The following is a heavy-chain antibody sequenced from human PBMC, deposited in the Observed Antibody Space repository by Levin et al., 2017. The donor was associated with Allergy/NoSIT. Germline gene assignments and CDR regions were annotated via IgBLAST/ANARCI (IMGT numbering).Heavy chain of an antibody. CDR3: GRGNRGIDY. CDR2: IYHTGAT. V-gene: IGHV4-30-4*01. J-gene: IGHJ4*02. Sequence: LRLSCTVSGGSLRSGDYYWSWIRQPPGKGLEWIGYIYHTGATYYNPSLKTRLTMSVDTSKNQFSLNLNSVTVADTAVYYCGRGNRGIDYWGQGTLVTVSS. CDR1: GGSLRSGDYY.